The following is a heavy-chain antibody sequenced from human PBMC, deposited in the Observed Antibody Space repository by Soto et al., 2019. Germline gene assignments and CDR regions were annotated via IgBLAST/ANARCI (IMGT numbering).Heavy chain of an antibody. CDR2: ISGSGGST. D-gene: IGHD2-2*02. J-gene: IGHJ5*02. Sequence: GGSLRLSCAASGFTFSSYAMSWVRQAPGKGLEWVSAISGSGGSTYYADSVKGRFTISRDNSKNTLYLQMNSLRAEDTAVYYCAKDQWAYSGYCSSTSCYTSPFDPWGQGTLVTASS. CDR3: AKDQWAYSGYCSSTSCYTSPFDP. CDR1: GFTFSSYA. V-gene: IGHV3-23*01.